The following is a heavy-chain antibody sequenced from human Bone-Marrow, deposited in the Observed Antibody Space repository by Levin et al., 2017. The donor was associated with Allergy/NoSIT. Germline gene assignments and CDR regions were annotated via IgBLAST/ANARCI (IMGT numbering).Heavy chain of an antibody. CDR1: ASTFNDYA. Sequence: HTGGSLRLSCAASASTFNDYAMSWVRQPPGKGLEWVSSISGSGVGTYYADSVKGRFTISRDNFKNTLYLQMNSLRAEDTAVYYCFDVTSYWGQGTLVTVSS. D-gene: IGHD3-9*01. J-gene: IGHJ4*02. CDR2: ISGSGVGT. CDR3: FDVTSY. V-gene: IGHV3-23*01.